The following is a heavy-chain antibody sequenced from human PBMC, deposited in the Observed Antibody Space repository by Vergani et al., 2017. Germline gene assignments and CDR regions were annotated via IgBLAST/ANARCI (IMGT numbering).Heavy chain of an antibody. CDR3: ARTESFILRYFHWAL. D-gene: IGHD3-9*01. V-gene: IGHV4-39*01. Sequence: QLHLQESGPGLVKPSETLSLTCTVSGGSITSSSYYWGWIRQPPGNGLEWIGNIYHSGGAYYNPSLKGRVTISVDTSKNQFSLEVTSVTAADTAIYFCARTESFILRYFHWALWVQGALVTVSS. CDR1: GGSITSSSYY. J-gene: IGHJ4*02. CDR2: IYHSGGA.